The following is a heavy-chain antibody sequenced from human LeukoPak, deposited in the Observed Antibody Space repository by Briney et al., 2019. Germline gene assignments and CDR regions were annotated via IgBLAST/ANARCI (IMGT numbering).Heavy chain of an antibody. D-gene: IGHD3-10*01. CDR2: IYTSGST. Sequence: SETLSLTCTVSGGSISSYYWSWIRQPAGKGLEWIGRIYTSGSTNYNPSLKSRVTMSVDTSKNHFSLKLISVTAADTAVYYCARSTMVRGERLGKIDYWGQGTLVTVSS. CDR1: GGSISSYY. V-gene: IGHV4-4*07. J-gene: IGHJ4*02. CDR3: ARSTMVRGERLGKIDY.